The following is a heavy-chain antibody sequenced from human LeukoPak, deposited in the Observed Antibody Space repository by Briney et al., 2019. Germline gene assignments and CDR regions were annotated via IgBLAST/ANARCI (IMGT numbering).Heavy chain of an antibody. J-gene: IGHJ4*02. V-gene: IGHV3-21*01. CDR3: ARTFDY. CDR2: ISSSGDYR. Sequence: GGSLRLSCAASGFIFTTYSINWVRQAPGKGLEWVSSISSSGDYRYYADSVKGRFTISRDNAKNTLYLQMNSLRAEDTAVYYCARTFDYWGQGTLVTVSS. CDR1: GFIFTTYS.